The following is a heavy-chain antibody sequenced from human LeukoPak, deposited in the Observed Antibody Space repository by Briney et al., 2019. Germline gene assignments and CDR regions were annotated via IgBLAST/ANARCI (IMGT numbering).Heavy chain of an antibody. V-gene: IGHV4-39*01. CDR2: IYYTGTT. J-gene: IGHJ3*02. Sequence: ASDTLSLTCTVSGGSISSSIYLGDWIRQPPGKGLEWIGNIYYTGTTDYNPSLTSRVTMSVDTSKNQFSLQVNSVAAADTAFYYCARHVAYGPLEIWGQGTMVTVSS. CDR1: GGSISSSIYL. D-gene: IGHD3-10*01. CDR3: ARHVAYGPLEI.